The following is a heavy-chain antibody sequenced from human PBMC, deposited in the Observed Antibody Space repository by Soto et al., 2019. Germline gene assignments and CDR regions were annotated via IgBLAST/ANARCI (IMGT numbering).Heavy chain of an antibody. D-gene: IGHD3-16*01. CDR3: TTHDAYYYSDN. CDR2: INPDSGGA. CDR1: GYTFTKYY. V-gene: IGHV1-2*02. J-gene: IGHJ4*01. Sequence: ASVKVSCKASGYTFTKYYMNWVRQAPGQGLEWMGWINPDSGGAEYAQKFQGRVTLTRDTSISTAYMEVSSLRSDDTAMYYCTTHDAYYYSDNWDHETLVTVSS.